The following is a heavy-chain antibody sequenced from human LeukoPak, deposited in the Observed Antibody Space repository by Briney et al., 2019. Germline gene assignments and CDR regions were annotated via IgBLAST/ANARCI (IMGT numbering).Heavy chain of an antibody. CDR2: INTNTGNP. Sequence: ASVKVSCKASGYTFTSYAMNWVRQAPGQGLEWMGWINTNTGNPTYAQGFTGRFVFSLDTSVSTAYLQISSLEAEDTAVYYCARDGLLLWFGEPSRGAFDIWGQGTMVTVSS. V-gene: IGHV7-4-1*02. CDR3: ARDGLLLWFGEPSRGAFDI. D-gene: IGHD3-10*01. CDR1: GYTFTSYA. J-gene: IGHJ3*02.